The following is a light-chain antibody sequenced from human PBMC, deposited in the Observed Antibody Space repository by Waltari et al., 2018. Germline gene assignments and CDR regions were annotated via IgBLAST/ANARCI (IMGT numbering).Light chain of an antibody. CDR3: CSYAGSYTHVV. J-gene: IGLJ2*01. CDR2: DVT. V-gene: IGLV2-11*01. Sequence: QSALTQPRSVSGSPGQSVTISCTGTSSYVGGYASVPWYQHHPGKAPKLMICDVTKRPSGVPDRFSGSKSGNTASLTISGLQAEDEADYYCCSYAGSYTHVVFGGGTKLTVL. CDR1: SSYVGGYAS.